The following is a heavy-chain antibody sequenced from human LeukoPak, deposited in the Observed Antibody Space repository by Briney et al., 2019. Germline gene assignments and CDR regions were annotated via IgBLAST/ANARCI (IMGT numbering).Heavy chain of an antibody. CDR3: ARGKRIVVVTTHYYYYMDV. CDR2: IIPIFGTA. V-gene: IGHV1-69*06. D-gene: IGHD2-21*02. CDR1: GGTFSSYA. Sequence: GSSVKVSCKASGGTFSSYAISWVRQAPGQGLEWMGGIIPIFGTANYAQKFQGRVTITADKSTSTAYMELSSLRSEDTAVYYCARGKRIVVVTTHYYYYMDVWGKGTTVTVSS. J-gene: IGHJ6*03.